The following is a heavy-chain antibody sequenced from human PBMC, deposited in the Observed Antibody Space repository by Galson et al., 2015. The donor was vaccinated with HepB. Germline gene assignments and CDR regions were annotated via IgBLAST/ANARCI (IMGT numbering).Heavy chain of an antibody. D-gene: IGHD3-9*01. J-gene: IGHJ4*02. CDR1: GFTFSSYA. Sequence: SLRLSCAASGFTFSSYAMSWVRQAPGKGLEWVSAISGSGGSTYYADSVKGRFTISRDNSKNTLYLQMNSLRAEDTAVYYCAKVTRSNYDILTGYFDYWGQGTLVTVSS. CDR2: ISGSGGST. V-gene: IGHV3-23*01. CDR3: AKVTRSNYDILTGYFDY.